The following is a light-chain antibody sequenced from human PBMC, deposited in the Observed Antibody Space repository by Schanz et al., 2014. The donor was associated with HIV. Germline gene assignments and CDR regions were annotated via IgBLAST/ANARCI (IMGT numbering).Light chain of an antibody. CDR1: QSIGSS. CDR2: KAS. V-gene: IGKV1-5*03. Sequence: DIQMTQSPSTLSAPMGDRVSVTCRASQSIGSSLAWYQQKPGRAPKLLIYKASTLESGVSSRFSGSGSGTEFTLTISSLDPDDLATYYCQQYGSYSGTFGQGTKVEI. CDR3: QQYGSYSGT. J-gene: IGKJ2*01.